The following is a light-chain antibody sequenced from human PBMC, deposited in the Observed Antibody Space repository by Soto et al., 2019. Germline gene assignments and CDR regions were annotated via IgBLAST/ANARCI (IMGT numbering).Light chain of an antibody. CDR2: WAS. CDR3: QQYKSTPRT. J-gene: IGKJ1*01. CDR1: QSVLYSSNNKNY. Sequence: DIVMTQSPDSLAVSLGERATINCKSSQSVLYSSNNKNYLAWYQQKPGQPPKLLISWASTREPGVPDRFSGSGSGTDFTLTISGLQAEDVAAYYCQQYKSTPRTFGQGTKVDIK. V-gene: IGKV4-1*01.